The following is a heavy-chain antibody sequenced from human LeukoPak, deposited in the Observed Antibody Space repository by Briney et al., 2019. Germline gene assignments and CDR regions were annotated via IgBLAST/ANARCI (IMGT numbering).Heavy chain of an antibody. D-gene: IGHD6-19*01. CDR2: ISNDGSNK. CDR1: GXTFSGYD. Sequence: GGSLRLSCEASGXTFSGYDMHWVRQAPGKGLEWVAFISNDGSNKYHADSVKDRFTISRDNSKSTLYLQMNSLRGEDTAVYYCAKALYSRAWNKWGQGTLVTVSS. J-gene: IGHJ4*02. V-gene: IGHV3-30*18. CDR3: AKALYSRAWNK.